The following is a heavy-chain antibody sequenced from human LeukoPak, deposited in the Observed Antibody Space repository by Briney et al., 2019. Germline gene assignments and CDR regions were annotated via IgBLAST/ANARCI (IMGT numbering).Heavy chain of an antibody. CDR3: AKDQYYGSGNM. CDR2: ISGSGGST. Sequence: PGGSLRLSCAASGFTFSSYGMSWVRQAPGKGLEWVSAISGSGGSTYYADSVKGRLTISRDNSKNTLYLQMNSLRAEDTAVYYCAKDQYYGSGNMWGQGTLVTVSS. D-gene: IGHD3-10*01. V-gene: IGHV3-23*01. J-gene: IGHJ4*02. CDR1: GFTFSSYG.